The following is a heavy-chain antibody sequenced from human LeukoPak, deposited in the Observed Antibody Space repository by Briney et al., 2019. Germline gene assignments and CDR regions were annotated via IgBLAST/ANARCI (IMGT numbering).Heavy chain of an antibody. CDR3: ARDDGYCSNTNCSRAFDI. V-gene: IGHV3-53*01. CDR1: GFTVSSNY. J-gene: IGHJ3*02. D-gene: IGHD2-2*03. CDR2: IYSGGST. Sequence: GGSLRLSCAASGFTVSSNYMSWVRQAPGKGLEWVSVIYSGGSTYYADSVKGRFTISRDNSKNTLYLQMNSLRAEDTAVYYCARDDGYCSNTNCSRAFDIWGQGTMVTVSS.